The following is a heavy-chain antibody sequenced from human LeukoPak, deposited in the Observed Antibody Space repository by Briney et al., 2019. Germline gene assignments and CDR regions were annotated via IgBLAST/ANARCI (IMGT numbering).Heavy chain of an antibody. J-gene: IGHJ4*02. CDR1: GFTFSSYA. Sequence: GGSLRLSCAVSGFTFSSYAMSWVRQAPGMGLEWVPVISGSGFSSFYADSVKGRFTISRDKSKNTLYLQMNSLRAEDTAVYYCAKADTFGGVIHFDYWGQGALVTVSS. CDR2: ISGSGFSS. D-gene: IGHD3-16*02. CDR3: AKADTFGGVIHFDY. V-gene: IGHV3-23*01.